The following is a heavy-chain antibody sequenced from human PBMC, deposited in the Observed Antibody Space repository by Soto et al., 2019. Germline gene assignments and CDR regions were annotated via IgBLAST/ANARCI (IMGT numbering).Heavy chain of an antibody. D-gene: IGHD2-8*01. CDR3: ASSVYCTNGVCFCY. V-gene: IGHV4-31*03. CDR2: IYYSGST. Sequence: SETLSLTCTVSGGSISSGGYYWSWIRQHPGKGLGWIGYIYYSGSTYYNPSLKSRVTISVDTSKNQFSLKLSSVTAADTAVYYCASSVYCTNGVCFCYWGQGTLVTVSS. J-gene: IGHJ4*02. CDR1: GGSISSGGYY.